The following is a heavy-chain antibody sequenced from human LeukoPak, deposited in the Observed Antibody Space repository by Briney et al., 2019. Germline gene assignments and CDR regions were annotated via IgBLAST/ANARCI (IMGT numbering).Heavy chain of an antibody. V-gene: IGHV3-30*04. D-gene: IGHD2-21*01. J-gene: IGHJ4*02. CDR3: ALTVIGVVYYFDN. CDR2: ISHDGTNK. CDR1: GFTFNDYA. Sequence: GGSLRLSCAASGFTFNDYAMHWVRQAPGKGLEWVAVISHDGTNKYYGETVSGRFTISRDNSRNTLYLYMNSLRDADTAVYYCALTVIGVVYYFDNWGQGTLVTVSS.